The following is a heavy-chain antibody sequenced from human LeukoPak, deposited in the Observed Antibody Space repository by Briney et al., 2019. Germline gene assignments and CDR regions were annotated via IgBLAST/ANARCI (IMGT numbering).Heavy chain of an antibody. CDR2: MNQDGSEK. Sequence: GGSLRLSCAASGFTFSNYWMTWVRQAPGKGLEWVANMNQDGSEKNYVDSVKGRFTISRDNAKNSLYLQMNSLRAEDTAVYYCARDRDAHSSGWYGVFDYWGQGTLVTVSS. D-gene: IGHD6-19*01. CDR1: GFTFSNYW. J-gene: IGHJ4*02. CDR3: ARDRDAHSSGWYGVFDY. V-gene: IGHV3-7*05.